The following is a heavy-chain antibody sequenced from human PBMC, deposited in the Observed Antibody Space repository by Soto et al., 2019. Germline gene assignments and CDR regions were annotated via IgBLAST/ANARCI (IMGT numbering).Heavy chain of an antibody. Sequence: GGSLRLSCAASGFTFSRHAMSWVRQAPGKGLEWVSTIGGSGDGTYYADSVKGRFTISRDNSKNTLYLQMNSLRAEDTAVYYCARGPPPYDDVWSGQPPFDYWGQGTLVTVYS. D-gene: IGHD3-3*01. CDR1: GFTFSRHA. V-gene: IGHV3-23*01. CDR2: IGGSGDGT. CDR3: ARGPPPYDDVWSGQPPFDY. J-gene: IGHJ4*02.